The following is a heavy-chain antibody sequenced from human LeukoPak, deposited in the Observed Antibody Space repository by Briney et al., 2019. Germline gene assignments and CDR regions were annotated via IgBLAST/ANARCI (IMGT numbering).Heavy chain of an antibody. CDR2: IYSGGST. CDR1: GFTVSNNY. Sequence: PGRSLRLSCAASGFTVSNNYMSWVPQAPGKGLEWVSIIYSGGSTYYADSVKGRFTISRDNSKNTLHLQMKSLRADDTAVYYCGSSPYVWGIDHWGQGTPVTVSS. CDR3: GSSPYVWGIDH. V-gene: IGHV3-53*01. J-gene: IGHJ4*02. D-gene: IGHD3-16*01.